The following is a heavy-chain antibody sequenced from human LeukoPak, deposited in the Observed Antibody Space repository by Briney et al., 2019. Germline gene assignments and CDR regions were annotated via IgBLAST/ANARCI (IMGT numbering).Heavy chain of an antibody. J-gene: IGHJ5*02. CDR1: GFTFSSYG. CDR2: IRCDGSNK. Sequence: GRPLRLSCAASGFTFSSYGMHWLRQAPGKVLEGVAVIRCDGSNKYYADSVKGRFTISRANYKNTLYLQMNSLRAEDTAVYFCARERIVVVPAAILGGFDAWGQGTLVTVSS. V-gene: IGHV3-33*01. CDR3: ARERIVVVPAAILGGFDA. D-gene: IGHD2-2*02.